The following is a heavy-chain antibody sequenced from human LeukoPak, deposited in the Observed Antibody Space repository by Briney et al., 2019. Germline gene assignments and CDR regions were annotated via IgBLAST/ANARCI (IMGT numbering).Heavy chain of an antibody. J-gene: IGHJ4*02. Sequence: GGSLRLSCAASGFTFSSYWMHWVRQAPGKGLVWVSRVNSDGSSTTYADSVKGRFTISRDNAKNTLYLQMNSLRAEDTAVYYCARGSTQYSSGWYGLDYWGRGTLVSLSS. V-gene: IGHV3-74*01. CDR3: ARGSTQYSSGWYGLDY. CDR2: VNSDGSST. CDR1: GFTFSSYW. D-gene: IGHD6-19*01.